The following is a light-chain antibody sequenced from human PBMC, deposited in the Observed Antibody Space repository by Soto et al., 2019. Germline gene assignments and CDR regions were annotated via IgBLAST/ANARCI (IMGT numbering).Light chain of an antibody. CDR1: QDIKDF. CDR2: DAS. Sequence: DIQMTQSPSSLSASVGDRVTITCQASQDIKDFLTWYQQKPGKAPKLLIYDASNLEQGVPSRFSGRGSGTDFTFTIASLQPEDIATYYYQQYDCLPPYTFGQGTKLEIK. CDR3: QQYDCLPPYT. J-gene: IGKJ2*01. V-gene: IGKV1-33*01.